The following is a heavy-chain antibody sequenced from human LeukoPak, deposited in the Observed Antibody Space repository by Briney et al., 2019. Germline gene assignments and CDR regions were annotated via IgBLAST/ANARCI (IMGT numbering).Heavy chain of an antibody. Sequence: GGSLRLSCAASGFTFSSYAMSWVRQAPGKGLEWVSAISGSGGSTYCADSVKGRFTISRDNSKNTLYLQMNSLRAEDTAVYYCAKRFRPQLVFYVDYWGQGTLVTVSS. CDR3: AKRFRPQLVFYVDY. J-gene: IGHJ4*02. V-gene: IGHV3-23*01. D-gene: IGHD6-13*01. CDR2: ISGSGGST. CDR1: GFTFSSYA.